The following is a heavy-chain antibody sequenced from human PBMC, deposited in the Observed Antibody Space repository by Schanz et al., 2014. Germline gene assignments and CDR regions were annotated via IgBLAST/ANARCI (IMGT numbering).Heavy chain of an antibody. V-gene: IGHV4-34*01. CDR3: ARHRDEMATVSSPFDY. CDR2: INHYGRT. D-gene: IGHD2-15*01. Sequence: QVRLQQWGAGLLKPSGTLSLTCAVYGGSFIGYDWSWIRQFPGQDLEWIGDINHYGRTNYNPSLMGRVSISIDPPQTQFSLKMPSVTAADTAVYFCARHRDEMATVSSPFDYWGQGILVTVSS. CDR1: GGSFIGYD. J-gene: IGHJ4*02.